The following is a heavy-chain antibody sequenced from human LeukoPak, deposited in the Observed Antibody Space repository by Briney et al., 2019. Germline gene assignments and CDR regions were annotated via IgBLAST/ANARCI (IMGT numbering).Heavy chain of an antibody. J-gene: IGHJ6*02. V-gene: IGHV1-2*02. D-gene: IGHD3-9*01. CDR1: GYTFTGYY. CDR3: ARERSTFDWSPKYYYYGTDV. CDR2: INPNSGGT. Sequence: GASVKVSCKASGYTFTGYYMHWVRQAPGQGLEWMGWINPNSGGTNYAQKFQGRVTMTRDTSISTAYMELSRLRSDDTAVYYCARERSTFDWSPKYYYYGTDVWGQGTTVTVSS.